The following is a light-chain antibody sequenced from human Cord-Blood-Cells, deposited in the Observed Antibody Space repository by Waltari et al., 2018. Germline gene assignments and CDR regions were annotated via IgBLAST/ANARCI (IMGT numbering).Light chain of an antibody. Sequence: QTVVTQEPSLTVSPGGTVTLTCASSTGAVTSGYNPNWFQQKPGQAPRALIYSTSNNHSWTPARFSGSLLGGKAALTLSGVQPEDEAEYYCLLYYGGAQVFGGGTKLTVL. V-gene: IGLV7-43*01. CDR3: LLYYGGAQV. CDR2: STS. CDR1: TGAVTSGYN. J-gene: IGLJ2*01.